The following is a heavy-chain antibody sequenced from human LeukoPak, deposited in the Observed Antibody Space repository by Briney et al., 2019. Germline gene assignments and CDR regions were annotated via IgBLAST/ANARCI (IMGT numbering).Heavy chain of an antibody. CDR3: ARPISLAAAGTVYWFDP. CDR2: IYPGDSDS. Sequence: GGPLKISCKGAGYSFTCYWIGWVREMPGKGLEWMGGIYPGDSDSRYIPSFQGQVTTSADNTISTAHLQWSRLTASDAAMYYCARPISLAAAGTVYWFDPCGQGPLATVSS. J-gene: IGHJ5*02. CDR1: GYSFTCYW. V-gene: IGHV5-51*01. D-gene: IGHD6-13*01.